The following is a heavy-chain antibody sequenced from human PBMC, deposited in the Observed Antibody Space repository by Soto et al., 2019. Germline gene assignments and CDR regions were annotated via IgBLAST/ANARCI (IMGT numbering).Heavy chain of an antibody. CDR3: ARDEPKGYNDRLAFFDY. CDR2: INLDGSEK. D-gene: IGHD5-18*01. CDR1: GFTFSDYW. V-gene: IGHV3-7*04. J-gene: IGHJ4*02. Sequence: PGGSLRLSCAASGFTFSDYWMSWVRQTPGKGLEWVGNINLDGSEKYYAGFVKGRFTFSRDNVKNSLYLQMSSLRAEDTAVYYCARDEPKGYNDRLAFFDYWGQGTRVTGSS.